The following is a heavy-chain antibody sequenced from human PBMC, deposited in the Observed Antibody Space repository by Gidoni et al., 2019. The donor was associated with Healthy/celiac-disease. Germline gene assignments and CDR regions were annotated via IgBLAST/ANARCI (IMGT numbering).Heavy chain of an antibody. J-gene: IGHJ5*02. V-gene: IGHV4-59*08. CDR1: GGSISSYY. D-gene: IGHD3-10*01. Sequence: QVQLQESGPGLVKPSETLSPTCTVSGGSISSYYWSWIRQPPGKGLEWIGYIYYSGSTNYNPSLKSRVTISVDTSKNQFSLKLSSVTAADTAVYYCARLRYGSVGAFDPWGQGTLVTVSS. CDR2: IYYSGST. CDR3: ARLRYGSVGAFDP.